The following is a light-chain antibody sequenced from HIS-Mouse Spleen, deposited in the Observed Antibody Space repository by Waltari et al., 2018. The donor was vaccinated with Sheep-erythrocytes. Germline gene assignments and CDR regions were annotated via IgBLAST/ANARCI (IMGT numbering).Light chain of an antibody. Sequence: EIVMTQSPATLSVSPGERATARCRASQSVSSNLAWYQQKPGQAPRLLIYGASTRATGIPARFSGSGSGTEFTLTISSMQSEDFAVYYCQQYNNWPPWTFGQGTKVEIK. CDR1: QSVSSN. J-gene: IGKJ1*01. CDR3: QQYNNWPPWT. CDR2: GAS. V-gene: IGKV3-15*01.